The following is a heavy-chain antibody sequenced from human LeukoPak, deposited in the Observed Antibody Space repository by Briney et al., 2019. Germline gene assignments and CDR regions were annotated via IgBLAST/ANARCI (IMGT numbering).Heavy chain of an antibody. Sequence: ASVKVSCKASGYTFTSYGVSWVRQAAGQGLEWMGWISAYNGNTNYAQKLQSRVTMTTDTSTSTAYMELRSLRSDDTAVYYCARVVPAAIVLRGDLNWFDPWGQGTLVTVSS. D-gene: IGHD2-2*01. V-gene: IGHV1-18*01. CDR1: GYTFTSYG. CDR3: ARVVPAAIVLRGDLNWFDP. J-gene: IGHJ5*02. CDR2: ISAYNGNT.